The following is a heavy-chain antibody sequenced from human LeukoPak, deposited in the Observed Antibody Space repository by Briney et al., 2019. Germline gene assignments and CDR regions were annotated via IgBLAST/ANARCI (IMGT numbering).Heavy chain of an antibody. CDR3: AKDMSPTTDSSSWSQGYYYYGMDV. CDR1: GFTFDDYA. D-gene: IGHD6-13*01. Sequence: GGSLRLSCAASGFTFDDYAMHWVRQAPGKGLEWVSGISWNSGSIGYADSVKGRFTISRDNAKNSLYLQMNSLRAEDTALYYCAKDMSPTTDSSSWSQGYYYYGMDVWGQGTTVTVSS. V-gene: IGHV3-9*01. J-gene: IGHJ6*02. CDR2: ISWNSGSI.